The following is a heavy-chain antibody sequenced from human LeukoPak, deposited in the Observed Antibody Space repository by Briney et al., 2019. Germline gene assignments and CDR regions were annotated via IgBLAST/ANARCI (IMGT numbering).Heavy chain of an antibody. J-gene: IGHJ4*02. Sequence: SETLSLTCSVSGGSISSSNYHWVWIRQPPGKRLEWIGSIYYSGSSYYNPSLNSRVTISLDTSKSQFSLKVTSVTAADTAVYYCARLTNLYESFDFWGQGALVTVSS. CDR1: GGSISSSNYH. D-gene: IGHD3-16*01. CDR2: IYYSGSS. V-gene: IGHV4-39*07. CDR3: ARLTNLYESFDF.